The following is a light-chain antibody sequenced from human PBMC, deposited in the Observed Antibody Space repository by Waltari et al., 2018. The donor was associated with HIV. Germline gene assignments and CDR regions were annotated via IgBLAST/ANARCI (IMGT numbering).Light chain of an antibody. J-gene: IGLJ3*02. CDR1: SSNIGSNY. CDR3: AAWDASLSAWV. CDR2: MNN. Sequence: QSVLTRPPSASGTPGQRVTISCSGSSSNIGSNYVYWYQQLPGTAPKLLIYMNNRRPSGVPDRFSGSKSGTSASLAISGLRSEDEADYYCAAWDASLSAWVFGGGTKLTVL. V-gene: IGLV1-47*01.